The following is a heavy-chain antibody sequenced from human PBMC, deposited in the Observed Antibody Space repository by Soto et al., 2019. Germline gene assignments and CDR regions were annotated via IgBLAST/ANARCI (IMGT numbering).Heavy chain of an antibody. Sequence: EVQLVQSGAEVKKPGESLRISCKGSGYSFTSYWISWVRQMPGKGLEWMGRIDPSDSYTNYSPSFQGHVTISADKSISTAYLQWSSLKASDTAMYYCARHAENYYGSGSYYLIYYGMDVWGQGTTVTVSS. J-gene: IGHJ6*02. CDR2: IDPSDSYT. CDR1: GYSFTSYW. CDR3: ARHAENYYGSGSYYLIYYGMDV. V-gene: IGHV5-10-1*01. D-gene: IGHD3-10*01.